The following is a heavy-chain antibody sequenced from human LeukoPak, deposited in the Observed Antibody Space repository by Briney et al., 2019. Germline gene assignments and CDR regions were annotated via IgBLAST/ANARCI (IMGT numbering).Heavy chain of an antibody. Sequence: PGGSLRLSCAASGFTFSSYAMHWVRKAPGKGLEWVAVISYDGSNKYYADSVKGRFTISRDNSKNTLYLQMNSLRAEDTAVYYCAREEDSSGYYQLDYWGQGTLVTVSS. CDR2: ISYDGSNK. V-gene: IGHV3-30*04. J-gene: IGHJ4*02. CDR1: GFTFSSYA. CDR3: AREEDSSGYYQLDY. D-gene: IGHD3-22*01.